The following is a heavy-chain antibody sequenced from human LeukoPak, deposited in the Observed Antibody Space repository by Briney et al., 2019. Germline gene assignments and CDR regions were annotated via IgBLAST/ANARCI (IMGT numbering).Heavy chain of an antibody. J-gene: IGHJ3*02. Sequence: PSETLPLTCTVSGGSISSYYWSWIRQPPGKGLEWIGYIYYSGSTNYNPSLKSRVTISVDTSKNQFSLKLSSVTAADTAVYYCARLGYCSGGSYCAFDIWGQGTMVTVSS. CDR2: IYYSGST. CDR1: GGSISSYY. D-gene: IGHD2-15*01. CDR3: ARLGYCSGGSYCAFDI. V-gene: IGHV4-59*01.